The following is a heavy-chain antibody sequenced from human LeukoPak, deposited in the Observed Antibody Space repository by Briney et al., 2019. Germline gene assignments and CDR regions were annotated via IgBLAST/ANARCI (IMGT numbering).Heavy chain of an antibody. V-gene: IGHV3-23*01. CDR3: AKDRLSGFSGGIIDY. D-gene: IGHD6-19*01. CDR2: MSGSGGIT. Sequence: GGSLRLSCAASGFTFSSYAMSWVRQAPGKGLEWVSAMSGSGGITYYADSVKGRFTISRDNSKNTLYLQMNSLRADDMALYYCAKDRLSGFSGGIIDYWGQGTLVTVSS. CDR1: GFTFSSYA. J-gene: IGHJ4*02.